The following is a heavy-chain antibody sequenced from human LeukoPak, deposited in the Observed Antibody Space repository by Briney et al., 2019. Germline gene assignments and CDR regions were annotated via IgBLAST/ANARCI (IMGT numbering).Heavy chain of an antibody. CDR2: INPNSGDT. D-gene: IGHD1-26*01. J-gene: IGHJ5*02. V-gene: IGHV1-2*02. CDR3: ARDSDSGTSWTNWFDP. Sequence: ASVKVSCKSSGYTFTDYYMHWVRQAPGQGLQWMGWINPNSGDTNYAQNFQGRVTMTGDTSISTAYMDLSRLRSGDTAVYYCARDSDSGTSWTNWFDPWGQGTLVTVSS. CDR1: GYTFTDYY.